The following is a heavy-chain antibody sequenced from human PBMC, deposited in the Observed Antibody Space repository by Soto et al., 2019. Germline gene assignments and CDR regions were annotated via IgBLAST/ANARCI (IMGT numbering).Heavy chain of an antibody. J-gene: IGHJ4*02. CDR2: IKSKTDGGTT. D-gene: IGHD3-22*01. CDR3: TTDYYDSSGYDY. Sequence: AGVSLRLSCAASGFTFSNAWMSGVRQAPGKGLEWVGRIKSKTDGGTTDYAAPVKGRFTISRDDSKNTLYLQMNSLKTEDTAVYYCTTDYYDSSGYDYWGQGTLVTVS. CDR1: GFTFSNAW. V-gene: IGHV3-15*01.